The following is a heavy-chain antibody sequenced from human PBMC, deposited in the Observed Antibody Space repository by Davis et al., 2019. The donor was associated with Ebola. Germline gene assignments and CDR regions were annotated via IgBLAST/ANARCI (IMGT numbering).Heavy chain of an antibody. CDR2: ISSSPSTI. D-gene: IGHD2-15*01. V-gene: IGHV3-48*02. Sequence: GSLRLPCAASGFTVSSNYINWVRQAPGKGLEWVSYISSSPSTIYYADSVKGRFSVSRDNAKKSLYLQMNSLRDEDTAVYYCVRGINVVAATRFDYWGQGTLVTVSS. CDR3: VRGINVVAATRFDY. J-gene: IGHJ4*02. CDR1: GFTVSSNY.